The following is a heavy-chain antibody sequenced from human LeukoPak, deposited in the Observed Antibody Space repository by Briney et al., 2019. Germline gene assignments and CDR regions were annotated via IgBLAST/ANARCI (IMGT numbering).Heavy chain of an antibody. Sequence: GASVKVSCKVSGYTLTELSMHWVRQAPGKGLEWMGGFDPEDGETIYAQKFQGRVTMTEDTSTDTAYMELSSLRSEDTAVYYCATGIWGWEPPATAFDIWGQGTMVTVSS. CDR1: GYTLTELS. V-gene: IGHV1-24*01. J-gene: IGHJ3*02. D-gene: IGHD1-26*01. CDR3: ATGIWGWEPPATAFDI. CDR2: FDPEDGET.